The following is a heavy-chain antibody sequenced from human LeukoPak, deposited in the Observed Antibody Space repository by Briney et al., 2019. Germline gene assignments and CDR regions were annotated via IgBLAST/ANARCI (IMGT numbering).Heavy chain of an antibody. Sequence: ASVKVSCKTSGYTFTNYDITWVRQAPGQGREWMGWISVYNGKTNYAQKLQGRVTMTTDTSTSTAYMELRSLRSDETAVYYCARDRRPNNPKREQLSQNWFDPWGQGTLVTVSS. CDR1: GYTFTNYD. V-gene: IGHV1-18*01. CDR3: ARDRRPNNPKREQLSQNWFDP. CDR2: ISVYNGKT. J-gene: IGHJ5*02. D-gene: IGHD6-13*01.